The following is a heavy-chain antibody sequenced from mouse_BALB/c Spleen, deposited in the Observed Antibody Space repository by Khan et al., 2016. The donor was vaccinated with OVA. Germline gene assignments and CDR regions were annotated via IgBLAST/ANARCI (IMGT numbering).Heavy chain of an antibody. D-gene: IGHD1-1*01. Sequence: VQLKESGPGLVKPSQSLFLTCTVTGYSITSGYAWNWIRQFPGNKLEWMGYISYSGVTSYTPSLKSRTPITRDTSKNQFFLQLNSVTTEDTATYYCTRGNYYGYYIDYWGQGTTLTVSS. V-gene: IGHV3-2*02. CDR3: TRGNYYGYYIDY. CDR1: GYSITSGYA. J-gene: IGHJ2*01. CDR2: ISYSGVT.